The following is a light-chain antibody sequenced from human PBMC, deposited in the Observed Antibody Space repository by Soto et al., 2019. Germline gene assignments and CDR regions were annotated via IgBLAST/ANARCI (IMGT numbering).Light chain of an antibody. J-gene: IGKJ2*01. CDR2: GAS. CDR1: QGISNY. V-gene: IGKV1-17*03. CDR3: LQHNGYPAT. Sequence: TQMNKSPSAMSASVGDRVTITCRASQGISNYLAWFQQKPGQGPKRLIYGASNLQSGVPPRFSGSGSETEFTLTISNLQPEDIPTYYCLQHNGYPATFGQGTKVDIK.